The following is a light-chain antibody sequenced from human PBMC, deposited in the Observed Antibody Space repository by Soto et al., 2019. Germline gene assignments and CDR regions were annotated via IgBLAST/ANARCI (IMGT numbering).Light chain of an antibody. CDR1: QDISSY. Sequence: DIQRTQSPSSVSASVGDRVTITCRASQDISSYLAWYQHTPGKAPNLLIYAASILQSGVPSRFSGSGSGTDFTLTISNLQPEDFATYYCQQADSFPLTLGGGTKVEVK. CDR3: QQADSFPLT. J-gene: IGKJ4*01. V-gene: IGKV1-12*01. CDR2: AAS.